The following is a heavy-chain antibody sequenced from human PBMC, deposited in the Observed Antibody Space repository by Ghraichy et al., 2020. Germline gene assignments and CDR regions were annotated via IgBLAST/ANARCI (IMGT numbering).Heavy chain of an antibody. CDR3: ATDGCTSAWLPVSWFDP. V-gene: IGHV4-4*02. Sequence: SETLSLTCTVSGGSISGDNWWSWIRQPPGRGLEWIGEVSHTGTTNYNPSLKSRVTMSVDKSSNQFSLRLRSVTAADTAIYYCATDGCTSAWLPVSWFDPWGQGTLVTVSS. CDR2: VSHTGTT. D-gene: IGHD6-19*01. J-gene: IGHJ5*02. CDR1: GGSISGDNW.